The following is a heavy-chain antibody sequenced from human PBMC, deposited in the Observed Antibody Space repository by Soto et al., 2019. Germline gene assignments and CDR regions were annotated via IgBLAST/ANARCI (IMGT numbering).Heavy chain of an antibody. D-gene: IGHD2-21*01. Sequence: QEQLQESGPGLVEPSGTLSLTCAVSGDSLRRTNWWSWVRLPPGEGLEWIGETSQSGGTKYSPSLQIRVTISVDKSNNELSLTLTSVTAADTAVYYGVRHGGAAFHYWGQGIPVTVSS. V-gene: IGHV4-4*02. J-gene: IGHJ4*02. CDR2: TSQSGGT. CDR3: VRHGGAAFHY. CDR1: GDSLRRTNW.